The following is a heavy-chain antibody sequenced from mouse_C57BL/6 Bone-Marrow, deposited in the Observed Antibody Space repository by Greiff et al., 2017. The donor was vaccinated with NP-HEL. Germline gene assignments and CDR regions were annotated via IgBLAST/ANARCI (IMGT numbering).Heavy chain of an antibody. J-gene: IGHJ4*01. V-gene: IGHV2-2*01. CDR1: GFSLTSYG. Sequence: VQRVESGPGLVQPSQRLSITCTVSGFSLTSYGVHWVRQSPGKGLEWLGVIWSGGSTDYTAAFISRLSISKDNSKSQVFFNMNSLQADDTAIYYCARAPHYYAMDYWGQGTSVTVSS. CDR3: ARAPHYYAMDY. CDR2: IWSGGST.